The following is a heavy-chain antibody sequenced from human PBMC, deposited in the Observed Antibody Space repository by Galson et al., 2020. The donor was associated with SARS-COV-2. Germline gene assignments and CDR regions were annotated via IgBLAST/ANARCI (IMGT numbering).Heavy chain of an antibody. J-gene: IGHJ6*02. CDR2: INPNSGGT. V-gene: IGHV1-2*04. Sequence: ASVKVSCKASGYTFTGYYMHWVRQAPVQGLEWMGWINPNSGGTNYAQKFQGWVTMTRDTSISTAYMELSRLRSDDTAVYYCARSRQYSGYENYYYYCMDVWGQGTTVTVSS. CDR1: GYTFTGYY. CDR3: ARSRQYSGYENYYYYCMDV. D-gene: IGHD5-12*01.